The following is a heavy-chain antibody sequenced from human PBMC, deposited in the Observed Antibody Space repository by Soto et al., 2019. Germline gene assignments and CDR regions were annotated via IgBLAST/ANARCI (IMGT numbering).Heavy chain of an antibody. CDR1: GYTFTSYA. J-gene: IGHJ6*02. D-gene: IGHD6-13*01. CDR3: ARRRSSSWYYYGMDV. Sequence: ASVKVSCKASGYTFTSYAMHWVRQAPGQRLEWMGWINAGNGNTKYSQKFQGRVTITRDTSAGTAYMELSSLRSEDTAVYYCARRRSSSWYYYGMDVWGQGTTVTVSS. V-gene: IGHV1-3*01. CDR2: INAGNGNT.